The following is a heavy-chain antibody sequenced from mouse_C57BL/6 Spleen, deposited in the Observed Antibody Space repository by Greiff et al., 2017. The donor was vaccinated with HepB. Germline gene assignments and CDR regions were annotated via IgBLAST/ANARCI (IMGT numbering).Heavy chain of an antibody. CDR1: GYSFTGYY. V-gene: IGHV1-42*01. Sequence: EVQLQQSGPELVKPGASVKISCKASGYSFTGYYMNWVKQSPEKSLEWIGEINPSTGGTTYNQKFKAKATLTVDKSSSTAYMQLKSLTSEDSAVYYCASTGRDFDYWGQGTTLTVSS. CDR2: INPSTGGT. CDR3: ASTGRDFDY. J-gene: IGHJ2*01. D-gene: IGHD4-1*01.